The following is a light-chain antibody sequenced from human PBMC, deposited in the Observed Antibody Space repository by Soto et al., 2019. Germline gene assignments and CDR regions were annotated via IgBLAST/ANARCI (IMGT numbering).Light chain of an antibody. CDR3: LQHNSYQWT. CDR2: AAS. CDR1: QCISNY. V-gene: IGKV1-17*03. Sequence: DFQLTQSPSAMSSSVGDRVTITCRASQCISNYLAWFQQKPGKATKXXIYAASSLQSGVPSRFSGSGSGTELTITISSLQPEDVATYYCLQHNSYQWTFGQGTKVDIK. J-gene: IGKJ1*01.